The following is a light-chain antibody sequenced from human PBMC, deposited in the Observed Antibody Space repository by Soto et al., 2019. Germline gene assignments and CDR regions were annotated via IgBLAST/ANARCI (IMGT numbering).Light chain of an antibody. CDR3: QTWGTGIAV. J-gene: IGLJ7*01. CDR2: LNSDGSH. V-gene: IGLV4-69*01. CDR1: SGHSSYA. Sequence: QPVLTQSPSASASLGASVKLTCTLSSGHSSYAIAWHQQQPEKGPRYLMKLNSDGSHSKGDGIPDRFSGSSSGAERDLTISSLQSEDEADYYCQTWGTGIAVFGGGTQLTVL.